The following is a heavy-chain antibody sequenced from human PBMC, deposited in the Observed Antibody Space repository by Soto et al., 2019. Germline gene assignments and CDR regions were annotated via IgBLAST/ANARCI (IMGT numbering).Heavy chain of an antibody. CDR1: GFAFNSHS. Sequence: QMQLLESGGGVVQPGKALRLSCAASGFAFNSHSMHWVRQAPGKGLEWLALMTSDGSSKFYADSVKGRCTISRDNAKNTLYLEMHSLRSEDTAVYYCARDLVIRYTGYELDLWGQGTLVTVSS. CDR3: ARDLVIRYTGYELDL. V-gene: IGHV3-30-3*01. J-gene: IGHJ5*02. D-gene: IGHD3-9*01. CDR2: MTSDGSSK.